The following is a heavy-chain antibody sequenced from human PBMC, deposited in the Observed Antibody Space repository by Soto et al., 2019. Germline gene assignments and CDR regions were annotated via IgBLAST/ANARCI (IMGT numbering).Heavy chain of an antibody. CDR2: ISYEGGST. V-gene: IGHV3-30*03. Sequence: GGSLRLSCAASGFTFSSFGMHWVRQAPGKGLEWMSVISYEGGSTRYAASVQGRFTISRDNSKKILYLEMNSLRPDDTAIYYCARGGEAGRGTGTESWGQGTLVTVSS. J-gene: IGHJ4*02. CDR3: ARGGEAGRGTGTES. D-gene: IGHD3-10*01. CDR1: GFTFSSFG.